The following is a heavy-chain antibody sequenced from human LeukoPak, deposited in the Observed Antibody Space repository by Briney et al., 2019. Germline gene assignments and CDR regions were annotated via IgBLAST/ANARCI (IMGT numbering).Heavy chain of an antibody. D-gene: IGHD3-10*01. CDR1: GGTFSSYA. Sequence: SVKVSCKASGGTFSSYAISWVRQAPGQGLEWMGGIIPIFGTANYAQKFQGRVTITTDVSTSTAYMELSSLRSEDTAVYYCASIWFGESMDDYWGQGTLVTVSS. CDR2: IIPIFGTA. V-gene: IGHV1-69*05. J-gene: IGHJ4*02. CDR3: ASIWFGESMDDY.